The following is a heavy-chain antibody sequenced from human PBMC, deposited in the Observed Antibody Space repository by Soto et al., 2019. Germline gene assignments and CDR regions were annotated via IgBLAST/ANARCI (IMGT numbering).Heavy chain of an antibody. CDR1: GGTFSNYA. J-gene: IGHJ3*02. Sequence: QVQLVQSGAEVKKPGTSVKVSCEVSGGTFSNYAITWVRQAPGQGLEWLGGAIPVYGSTNYAQKFQGRVTITAGESATTTFMALSSLRSDDPAVYYCARRGVANSRDAFDIWGQGTLVTVS. V-gene: IGHV1-69*01. D-gene: IGHD1-26*01. CDR3: ARRGVANSRDAFDI. CDR2: AIPVYGST.